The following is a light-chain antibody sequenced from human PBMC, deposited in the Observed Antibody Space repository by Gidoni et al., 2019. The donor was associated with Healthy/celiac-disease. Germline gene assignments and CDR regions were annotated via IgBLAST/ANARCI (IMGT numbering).Light chain of an antibody. Sequence: DIQMTQSPSSLSASVGDRVTIPCRASQSNSSYLNWYQQKPGKAPKLLIYAASSLQSGVPSRFSGSGSGTDFTLTISSLQPEDFATYYCQQSYSTPPTFGQGTKVEIK. V-gene: IGKV1-39*01. J-gene: IGKJ1*01. CDR3: QQSYSTPPT. CDR2: AAS. CDR1: QSNSSY.